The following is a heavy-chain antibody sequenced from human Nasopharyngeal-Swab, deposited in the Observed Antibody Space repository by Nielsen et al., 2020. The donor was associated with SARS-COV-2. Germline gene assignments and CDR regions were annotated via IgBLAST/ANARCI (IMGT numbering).Heavy chain of an antibody. CDR2: IKSKTDGGTT. D-gene: IGHD5-12*01. Sequence: WIRQPPGKGLEWVGRIKSKTDGGTTDYAAPVKGRFTISRDDSKNTLYLQMNSLKTEDTAVYYCTTALPFSGYSGYDFFDYWGQGTLVTVSS. CDR3: TTALPFSGYSGYDFFDY. V-gene: IGHV3-15*01. J-gene: IGHJ4*02.